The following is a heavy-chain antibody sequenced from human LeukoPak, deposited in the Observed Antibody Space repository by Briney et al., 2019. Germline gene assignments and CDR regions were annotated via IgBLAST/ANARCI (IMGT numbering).Heavy chain of an antibody. CDR2: IRSKANSYAT. CDR3: TRRGYYDSSGYGKDY. D-gene: IGHD3-22*01. CDR1: GFTFSGSA. V-gene: IGHV3-73*01. Sequence: PGGSLRLSCAASGFTFSGSAMHWVRPASGKGLEWVGRIRSKANSYATAYAASVKGRFTISRDDSKNTAYLQMNSLKTEDTAVYYCTRRGYYDSSGYGKDYWGQGTLVTVSS. J-gene: IGHJ4*02.